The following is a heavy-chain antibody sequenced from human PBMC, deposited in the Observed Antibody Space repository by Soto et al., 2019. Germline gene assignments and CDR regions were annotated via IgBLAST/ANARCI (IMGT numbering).Heavy chain of an antibody. CDR1: GYSISSGHY. V-gene: IGHV4-38-2*01. Sequence: LETLSLTCAVSGYSISSGHYWGWIRQSPGKGLEWIVSVYHSGSTYYNPSLKSRVTISVDTSKNQFSLKLSSVTAPDTAIYYCARVGQDYDFWSGYYFDFWGRGTLVTVSS. CDR2: VYHSGST. J-gene: IGHJ4*02. D-gene: IGHD3-3*01. CDR3: ARVGQDYDFWSGYYFDF.